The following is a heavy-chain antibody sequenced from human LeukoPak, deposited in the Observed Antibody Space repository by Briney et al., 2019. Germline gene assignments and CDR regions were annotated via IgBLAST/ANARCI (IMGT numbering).Heavy chain of an antibody. V-gene: IGHV1-8*01. J-gene: IGHJ4*02. Sequence: ASVKVSCKASGYTFTNYDIHWVRQATGQGLEWMAWMNPDRGMTGYAPKFQGRLSVTRTTSISTAYMELHSLTSEDTAVYFCAIMMYHSSLKFDVWGQGTLVTVSS. CDR2: MNPDRGMT. D-gene: IGHD3-22*01. CDR1: GYTFTNYD. CDR3: AIMMYHSSLKFDV.